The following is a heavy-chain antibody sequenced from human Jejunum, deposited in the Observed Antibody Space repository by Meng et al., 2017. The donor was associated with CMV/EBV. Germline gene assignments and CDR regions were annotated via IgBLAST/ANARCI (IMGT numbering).Heavy chain of an antibody. CDR2: INQEGGEK. V-gene: IGHV3-7*01. J-gene: IGHJ5*02. CDR3: VREGGIECSDISCYFRFDP. D-gene: IGHD2-2*01. CDR1: TSYW. Sequence: TSYWMTWVRQNPGKGLEWVAYINQEGGEKYYMDSVKGRFTISRDNAKNSLYLQMNSLRVEDTAVYYCVREGGIECSDISCYFRFDPWGQGTLVTVSS.